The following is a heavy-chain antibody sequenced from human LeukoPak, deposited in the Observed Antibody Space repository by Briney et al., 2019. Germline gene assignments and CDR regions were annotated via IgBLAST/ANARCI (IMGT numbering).Heavy chain of an antibody. CDR2: IKSDGSDT. CDR1: GFTFSSYW. CDR3: ARKSGHGYGMDV. J-gene: IGHJ6*02. Sequence: GGSLRLSCAASGFTFSSYWIHWVRQAPGKGLMWVSRIKSDGSDTIYADSVKGRFSISIDNAKNTVYPQMHSLGAEGTAVYYCARKSGHGYGMDVWGQGTTVTVSS. D-gene: IGHD2-8*02. V-gene: IGHV3-74*01.